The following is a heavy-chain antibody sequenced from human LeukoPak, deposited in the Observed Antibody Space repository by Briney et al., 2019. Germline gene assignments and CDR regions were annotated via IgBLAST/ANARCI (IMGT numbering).Heavy chain of an antibody. D-gene: IGHD1-26*01. CDR1: GYGFTTYW. J-gene: IGHJ4*02. V-gene: IGHV5-51*01. Sequence: GESLKISCKIGGYGFTTYWIGWVRLMSGEGLELMGIIYPGDSETRYSPSFQGQVTMSVDKSISTAYLQWSSLKYSDTAMYYCARLSGRDFDFWGQGTLVTVSS. CDR3: ARLSGRDFDF. CDR2: IYPGDSET.